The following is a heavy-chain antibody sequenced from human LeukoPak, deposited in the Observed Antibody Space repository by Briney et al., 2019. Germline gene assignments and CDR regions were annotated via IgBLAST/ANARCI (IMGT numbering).Heavy chain of an antibody. CDR2: ISLSSSAI. CDR3: TRKLSPPDY. D-gene: IGHD4-23*01. J-gene: IGHJ4*02. Sequence: GGSLRLSCGASGFSFGSHSMNWVRQAPGKGLEWLSYISLSSSAIYYADSVKGRFTISRDNAKNSLYLQMDSLRVEDTAVYYCTRKLSPPDYWGQGTLVTVSS. V-gene: IGHV3-48*01. CDR1: GFSFGSHS.